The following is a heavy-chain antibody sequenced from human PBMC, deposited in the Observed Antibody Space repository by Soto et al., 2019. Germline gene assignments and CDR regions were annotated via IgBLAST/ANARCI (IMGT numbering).Heavy chain of an antibody. CDR2: IYYTGST. CDR1: GGSISTDDHY. V-gene: IGHV4-30-4*01. D-gene: IGHD6-13*01. CDR3: ASLRSRWNIDC. J-gene: IGHJ4*02. Sequence: QVQLQESGPGLVKPSQPLSLTCTVSGGSISTDDHYWSWIRQPPGKGLEWIGYIYYTGSTHFNPSLKSRLFTSLDTAKNQCSLQLTSVTAADTAVYYCASLRSRWNIDCWGQGTQVTVSS.